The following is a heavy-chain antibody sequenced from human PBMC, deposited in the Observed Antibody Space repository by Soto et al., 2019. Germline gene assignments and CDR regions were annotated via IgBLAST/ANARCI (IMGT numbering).Heavy chain of an antibody. J-gene: IGHJ3*02. CDR3: ARDFGPRSSSGYDRDAFDI. D-gene: IGHD3-22*01. CDR2: ISYDGSNK. Sequence: QVQLVESGGGVVQPGRSLRLSCAASGFTFSSYAMHWVRQAPGKGLEWVAVISYDGSNKYYADSVKGRFTISRGNSKNTLYLQMNSLRAEDTAVYYCARDFGPRSSSGYDRDAFDIWGQGTMVTVSS. CDR1: GFTFSSYA. V-gene: IGHV3-30-3*01.